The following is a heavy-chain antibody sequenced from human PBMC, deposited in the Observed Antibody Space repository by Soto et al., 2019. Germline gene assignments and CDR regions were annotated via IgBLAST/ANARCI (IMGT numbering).Heavy chain of an antibody. CDR2: ISYDGSNK. CDR1: GFTFSSYA. V-gene: IGHV3-30-3*01. D-gene: IGHD3-22*01. CDR3: ARDWSAYDSSGFPSY. J-gene: IGHJ4*02. Sequence: GGSLRLSCAASGFTFSSYAMHWVRQAPGKGLEWVAVISYDGSNKYYADSVKGRFTISRDNSKNTLYLQMNSLRAEDTAVYYCARDWSAYDSSGFPSYWGQGTLVTVSS.